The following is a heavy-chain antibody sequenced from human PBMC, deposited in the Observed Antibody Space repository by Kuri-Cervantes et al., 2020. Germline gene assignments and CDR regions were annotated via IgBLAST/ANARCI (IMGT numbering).Heavy chain of an antibody. CDR1: GFTFSTYD. V-gene: IGHV3-23*01. CDR2: ISGSGGRT. Sequence: GGSLRLSCVASGFTFSTYDMNWVRQAPGKGLEWISSISGSGGRTYYADSVKGRFTISRDNSKNTLYLQMNSLRAEDTAVYYCAKAGYSSIPYWYFDLWGRGTLVTVSS. J-gene: IGHJ2*01. D-gene: IGHD6-13*01. CDR3: AKAGYSSIPYWYFDL.